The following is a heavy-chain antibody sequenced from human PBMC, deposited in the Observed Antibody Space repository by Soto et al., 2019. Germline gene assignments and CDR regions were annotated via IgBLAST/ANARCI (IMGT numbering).Heavy chain of an antibody. V-gene: IGHV1-69*01. D-gene: IGHD4-17*01. CDR1: GGTFSSYA. CDR2: IIPIFGTA. Sequence: QVQLVQSGAEVKKPGSSVKVSCKASGGTFSSYAISWVRQAPGQGLEWMGGIIPIFGTANYAQKFQGRVTITADESTSTAYMELSSLRSEDTAVYYLARNYPTTVTHGDYWYFDLGGRGTPGTVSA. CDR3: ARNYPTTVTHGDYWYFDL. J-gene: IGHJ2*01.